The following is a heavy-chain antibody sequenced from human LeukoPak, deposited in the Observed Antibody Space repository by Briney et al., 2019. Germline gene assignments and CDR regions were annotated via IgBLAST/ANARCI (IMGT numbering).Heavy chain of an antibody. V-gene: IGHV3-30-3*01. CDR2: ISYDGSNK. CDR1: GFTFSSYA. J-gene: IGHJ6*02. Sequence: GGSLRLSCAASGFTFSSYAMHWVRQAPGKGLEWVAVISYDGSNKYYADSVKGRFTISRDNSKNTLYLQMNSLRAEDTAVYYCARDTGYLGSNYGMDVWGQGTTVTVSS. CDR3: ARDTGYLGSNYGMDV. D-gene: IGHD3-22*01.